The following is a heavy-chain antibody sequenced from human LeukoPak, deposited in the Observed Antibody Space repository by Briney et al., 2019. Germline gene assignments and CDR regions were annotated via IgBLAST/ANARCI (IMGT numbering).Heavy chain of an antibody. Sequence: GASVKVSCKASRGTFSSYAISWVRQAPGQGLEWMGGIIPIFGTANYAQKFQGRVTITADESTSTAYMELSSLRSEDTAVYYCARDSQGYSYGTGWVPDYWGQGTLVTVSS. V-gene: IGHV1-69*13. CDR3: ARDSQGYSYGTGWVPDY. D-gene: IGHD5-18*01. CDR2: IIPIFGTA. CDR1: RGTFSSYA. J-gene: IGHJ4*02.